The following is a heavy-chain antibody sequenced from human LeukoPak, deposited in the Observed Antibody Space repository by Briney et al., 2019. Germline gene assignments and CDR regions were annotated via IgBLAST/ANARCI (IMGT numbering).Heavy chain of an antibody. Sequence: GGSLRLSCAASGFTFSSYEMNWVRQAPGKGLEWVSYISSSGSTIYYADSVKGRFTISRDNSKNSLYLQMKSLRAEDTALYYCARRGYHDYSGFDYWGQGTLVTVSS. CDR2: ISSSGSTI. CDR1: GFTFSSYE. J-gene: IGHJ4*02. D-gene: IGHD1-26*01. CDR3: ARRGYHDYSGFDY. V-gene: IGHV3-48*03.